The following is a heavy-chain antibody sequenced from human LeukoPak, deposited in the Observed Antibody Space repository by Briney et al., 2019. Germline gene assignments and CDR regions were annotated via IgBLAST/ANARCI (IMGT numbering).Heavy chain of an antibody. Sequence: PSETLSLTCTVSGGSISSYYWSWIRQPPGKGLEWIGYIYYSGSTNYNPSLKSRVTISVDTSKNQFSLKLSSVTAADTAVYYCARRSRGYYYDSSGYYYDYWGQGTQVTVSS. CDR3: ARRSRGYYYDSSGYYYDY. CDR2: IYYSGST. D-gene: IGHD3-22*01. CDR1: GGSISSYY. J-gene: IGHJ4*02. V-gene: IGHV4-59*01.